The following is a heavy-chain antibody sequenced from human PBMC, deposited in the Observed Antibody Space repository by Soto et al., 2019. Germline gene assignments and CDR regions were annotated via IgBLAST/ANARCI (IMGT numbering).Heavy chain of an antibody. CDR2: IVPLPGTT. J-gene: IGHJ3*01. V-gene: IGHV1-69*01. D-gene: IGHD3-22*01. CDR3: ACGVGSLGGSSGWPDYAFAV. Sequence: QVQLVQSGAAVRKPGSSVKVSCKASGGTFTKYAITWVRQAPRQGLEWMGGIVPLPGTTNYAQKFRGRVTISADDSTRSAFLALSSLRSEDPAVSYCACGVGSLGGSSGWPDYAFAVWGQGTMVIVSS. CDR1: GGTFTKYA.